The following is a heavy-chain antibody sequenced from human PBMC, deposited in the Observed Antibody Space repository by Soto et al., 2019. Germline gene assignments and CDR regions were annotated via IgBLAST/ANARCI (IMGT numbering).Heavy chain of an antibody. V-gene: IGHV3-30*18. CDR1: GFTFSSYG. CDR3: AKDFYRHYYYGMDV. D-gene: IGHD3-16*02. CDR2: ISYDGSNK. Sequence: GGSLRLSCAASGFTFSSYGMHWVRQAPGKGLEWVAVISYDGSNKYYADSVKGRFTISRDNSKNTLYLQMNSLRAEDTAVYYCAKDFYRHYYYGMDVWGQGTTVTVSS. J-gene: IGHJ6*02.